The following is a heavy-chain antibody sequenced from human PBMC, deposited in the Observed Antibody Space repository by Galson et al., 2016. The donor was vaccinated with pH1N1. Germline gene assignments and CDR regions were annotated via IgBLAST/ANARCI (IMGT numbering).Heavy chain of an antibody. CDR3: AHREVMITNAFDF. CDR2: IYWDDDK. CDR1: GFSVSSSGMR. D-gene: IGHD3-16*01. J-gene: IGHJ3*01. Sequence: PALVKPTQTLTLTCNFSGFSVSSSGMRVGWIRQPPGKALEWLAVIYWDDDKRYSPSLKSRLTITKDTSKNQVVLKMTNMDPADTATYYCAHREVMITNAFDFWGQGTMVTVSS. V-gene: IGHV2-5*08.